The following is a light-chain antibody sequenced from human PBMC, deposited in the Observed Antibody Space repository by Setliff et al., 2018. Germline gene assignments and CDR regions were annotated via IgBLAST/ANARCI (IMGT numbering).Light chain of an antibody. CDR2: DVG. CDR1: SSDVGGYNH. Sequence: QSVLAQPASVSGSPGQSITISCTGSSSDVGGYNHVSWYQQHPGKAPKLMIYDVGKRPSGVSNRFSGSKSGNTASLTISGRQAEDEADYYCSSYTSSSTLVFGGGTKVTVL. J-gene: IGLJ2*01. V-gene: IGLV2-14*01. CDR3: SSYTSSSTLV.